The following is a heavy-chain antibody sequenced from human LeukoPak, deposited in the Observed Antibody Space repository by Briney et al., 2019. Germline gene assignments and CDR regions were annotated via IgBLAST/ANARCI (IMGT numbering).Heavy chain of an antibody. CDR3: ARAKPKNMVRGLIMRRESRYYFDY. CDR1: GFTVSSNY. D-gene: IGHD3-10*01. Sequence: GGSLRLSCAASGFTVSSNYMSWVRQAPGKGLEWVSVIYSGGSTYYADSVKGRFTISRDDSKSTLYIQMNSLRAEDTAVYYCARAKPKNMVRGLIMRRESRYYFDYWGQGTLVTVSS. V-gene: IGHV3-53*01. CDR2: IYSGGST. J-gene: IGHJ4*02.